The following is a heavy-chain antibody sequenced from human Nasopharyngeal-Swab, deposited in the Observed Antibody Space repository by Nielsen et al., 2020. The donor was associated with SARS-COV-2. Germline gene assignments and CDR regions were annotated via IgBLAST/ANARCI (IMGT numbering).Heavy chain of an antibody. Sequence: GESLKISCAASGFTVSSNYMSWVRQAPGKGLEWVSVFYSGGSTYYADSVKGRFTISRDNSKNTLYLQMNSLRAEDTAVYYCSRDKRGSGNCFYGMDVWGQGTTVTVSS. CDR1: GFTVSSNY. J-gene: IGHJ6*02. CDR2: FYSGGST. D-gene: IGHD2-15*01. CDR3: SRDKRGSGNCFYGMDV. V-gene: IGHV3-66*01.